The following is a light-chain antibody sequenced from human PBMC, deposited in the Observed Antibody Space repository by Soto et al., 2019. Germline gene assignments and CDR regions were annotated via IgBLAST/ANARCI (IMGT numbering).Light chain of an antibody. CDR2: EVS. CDR1: SSDVGSYNY. CDR3: SSYTSTSTYV. J-gene: IGLJ1*01. V-gene: IGLV2-14*01. Sequence: QSALTQPASVSGSPGQSITLSCTGTSSDVGSYNYVSWYQQHPGKAPKLMIYEVSNRPSGVSNRFSGSKSGNTAPLTISGLQAEDEAYYYCSSYTSTSTYVFGTGTKLTVL.